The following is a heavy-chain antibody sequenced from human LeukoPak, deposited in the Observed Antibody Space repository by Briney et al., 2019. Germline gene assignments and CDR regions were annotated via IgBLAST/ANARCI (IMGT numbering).Heavy chain of an antibody. CDR1: GFTLSNHW. CDR2: IKQDGIEK. V-gene: IGHV3-7*01. J-gene: IGHJ4*02. Sequence: GGSLRLSYAASGFTLSNHWMIWVRQAPGKGLECVANIKQDGIEKYYLDSVKGRFTISRDNAKNSVYLQMNSLRVEDTAVYYCGGGWAVDFWGQGTLVTVSS. D-gene: IGHD5-24*01. CDR3: GGGWAVDF.